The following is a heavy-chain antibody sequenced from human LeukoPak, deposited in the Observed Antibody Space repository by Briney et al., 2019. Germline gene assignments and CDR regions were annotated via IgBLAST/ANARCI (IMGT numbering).Heavy chain of an antibody. CDR2: INTGSGNT. D-gene: IGHD3-3*01. V-gene: IGHV1-3*04. J-gene: IGHJ3*02. CDR3: ARGGDFWSGPDDAFDI. Sequence: AASVKVSCKASGYTFSNYAMHWVRQAPGQSLEWMGWINTGSGNTKYSQKFQDRVTITRDTSASTAYMELSSLRSEDTAVYYCARGGDFWSGPDDAFDIWGQGTMVTVSS. CDR1: GYTFSNYA.